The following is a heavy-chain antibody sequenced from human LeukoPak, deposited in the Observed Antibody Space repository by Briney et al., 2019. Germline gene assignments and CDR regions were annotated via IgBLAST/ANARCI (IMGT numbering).Heavy chain of an antibody. V-gene: IGHV3-7*01. Sequence: GGSLRLSCTVSGXTXSGYWMSWVRQXXXXXXEWVANIRDDGGLKNYVDSVKGRFTISRDNAKNSVSLQMNSLRAEDTAVYYCARDLPWGYFDYWGQGTLVTVSS. D-gene: IGHD7-27*01. CDR1: GXTXSGYW. J-gene: IGHJ4*02. CDR2: IRDDGGLK. CDR3: ARDLPWGYFDY.